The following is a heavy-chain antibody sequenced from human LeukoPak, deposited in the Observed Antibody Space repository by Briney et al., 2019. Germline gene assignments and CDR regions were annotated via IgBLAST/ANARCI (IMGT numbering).Heavy chain of an antibody. Sequence: GGSLRLSCAASAFIFSNFSMNWVRQAPGKGLEWVSSISSSSNYIYYADSVKGRFTISRDNAKNSLYLQMNSLRAEDTAVYYCAKTRGSGPFDYWGQGTLVTVSS. D-gene: IGHD3-10*01. J-gene: IGHJ4*02. V-gene: IGHV3-21*01. CDR1: AFIFSNFS. CDR3: AKTRGSGPFDY. CDR2: ISSSSNYI.